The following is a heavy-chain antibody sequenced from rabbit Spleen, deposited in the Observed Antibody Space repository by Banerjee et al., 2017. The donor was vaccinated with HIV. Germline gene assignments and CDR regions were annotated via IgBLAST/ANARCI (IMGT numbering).Heavy chain of an antibody. CDR3: ARDTGTSFSTYGMDL. D-gene: IGHD8-1*01. J-gene: IGHJ6*01. V-gene: IGHV1S45*01. Sequence: QEQLVESGGGLVQPEGSLTLTCTASGFSFSNSYWICWVRQAPGKGLEWIACIYAGSSDTTYYASWAKGRFTISKTSSTAVTLQMTSLTAADTATYFCARDTGTSFSTYGMDLWGPGTLVTFS. CDR1: GFSFSNSYW. CDR2: IYAGSSDTT.